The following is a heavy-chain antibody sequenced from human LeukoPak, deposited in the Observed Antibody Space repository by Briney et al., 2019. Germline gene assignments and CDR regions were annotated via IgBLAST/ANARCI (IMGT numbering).Heavy chain of an antibody. CDR2: IRYDGSNK. Sequence: GGSLRLSCAASGFTLICCGMHWVRQAPGKGLEWVAFIRYDGSNKYYADSVKGRFTISRDNSKNTLYLQMNSLRAEDTAVYYCAKDDGVVVAATAFDYWGQGTLVTVSS. J-gene: IGHJ4*02. CDR1: GFTLICCG. V-gene: IGHV3-30*02. CDR3: AKDDGVVVAATAFDY. D-gene: IGHD2-15*01.